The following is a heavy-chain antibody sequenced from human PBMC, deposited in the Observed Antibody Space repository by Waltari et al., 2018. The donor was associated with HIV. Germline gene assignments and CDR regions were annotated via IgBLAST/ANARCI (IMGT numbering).Heavy chain of an antibody. CDR1: GFTFRSYW. CDR2: IKKDGSEK. J-gene: IGHJ3*02. CDR3: ARDREYYDI. D-gene: IGHD2-8*01. V-gene: IGHV3-7*01. Sequence: EVQLVESGGGLVQPGGSLRLSCAASGFTFRSYWMSWVRQAPGKGLGWVANIKKDGSEKYYVDSVKGRFTISRDNAKNSLYLQMNSLRAEDTAVYYCARDREYYDIWGQGTMVTVSS.